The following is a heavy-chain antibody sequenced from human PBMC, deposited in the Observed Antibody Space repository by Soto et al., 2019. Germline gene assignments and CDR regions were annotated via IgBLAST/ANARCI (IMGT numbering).Heavy chain of an antibody. Sequence: EVQLLESGGGLVQPGGSLRLSCAASGFTFSSYAMSWVRQAPGKGLEWVSAISGSGGSTYYADSVKGRFTISRDNSKSTLYLQMNSLRAEDTAVYYCAMSSTLQWLAIDYWGQGTLVTVSS. CDR3: AMSSTLQWLAIDY. CDR1: GFTFSSYA. J-gene: IGHJ4*02. CDR2: ISGSGGST. V-gene: IGHV3-23*01. D-gene: IGHD6-19*01.